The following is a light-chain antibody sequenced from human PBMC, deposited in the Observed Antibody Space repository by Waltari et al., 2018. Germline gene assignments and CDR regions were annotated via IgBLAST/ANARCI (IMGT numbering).Light chain of an antibody. V-gene: IGLV1-40*01. CDR2: GQS. Sequence: QSVLTQPPSVSGAPGQRVTISCTGSGSNIGAGYDVHWYQHLPRAAPKLLIYGQSGRPLGAPDRFFGSTSGTSASLAITGLQAEDEGDYYCQSYDTSLSVVFGGGTKLTVL. J-gene: IGLJ3*02. CDR1: GSNIGAGYD. CDR3: QSYDTSLSVV.